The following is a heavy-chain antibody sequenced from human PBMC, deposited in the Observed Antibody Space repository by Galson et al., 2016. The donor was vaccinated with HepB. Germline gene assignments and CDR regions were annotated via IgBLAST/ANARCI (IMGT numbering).Heavy chain of an antibody. Sequence: SLRLSCAASGFIFSSYEMNWVRQAPGKGLEWVAYISSRATTIYYADSVKGRFTVSRDNAKNSLYLDMNSLRAEDTALYYCVRDSSSRYWGQGTLVTVSS. CDR2: ISSRATTI. J-gene: IGHJ4*02. CDR1: GFIFSSYE. V-gene: IGHV3-48*03. CDR3: VRDSSSRY. D-gene: IGHD2-2*01.